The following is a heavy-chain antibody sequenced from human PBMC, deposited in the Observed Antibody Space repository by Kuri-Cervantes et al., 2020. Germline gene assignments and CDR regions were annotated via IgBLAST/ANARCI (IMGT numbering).Heavy chain of an antibody. V-gene: IGHV1-58*02. CDR3: ATSVIMGCSSTSCSIDY. CDR1: GFTFTSSA. CDR2: IVVGSGNT. Sequence: SVKVSCKASGFTFTSSAMQWVRQARGQRLEWIGWIVVGSGNTNYAQKFQERVTITRDMSTSTAYMELSSLRSEETAVYYCATSVIMGCSSTSCSIDYWGQGTLVTVSS. J-gene: IGHJ4*02. D-gene: IGHD2-2*01.